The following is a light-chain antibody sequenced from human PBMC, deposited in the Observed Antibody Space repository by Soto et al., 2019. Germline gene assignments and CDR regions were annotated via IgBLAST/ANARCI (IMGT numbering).Light chain of an antibody. CDR1: SSNIGSNY. Sequence: QSVLTLRPSASGTPGQRVTISCSGSSSNIGSNYVYWYQQLPGTAPKLLIYRNNQRPSGVPDRFSGSKSGTSASLAISGLRSEDEADYYCAAWDDSLSGVVFGAGTKLTVL. CDR3: AAWDDSLSGVV. V-gene: IGLV1-47*01. J-gene: IGLJ2*01. CDR2: RNN.